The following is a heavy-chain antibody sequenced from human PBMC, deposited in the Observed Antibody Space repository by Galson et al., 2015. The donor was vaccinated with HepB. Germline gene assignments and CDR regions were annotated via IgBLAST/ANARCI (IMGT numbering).Heavy chain of an antibody. D-gene: IGHD6-13*01. CDR1: GYTFTGYY. V-gene: IGHV1-2*02. CDR2: IDPNSGGT. CDR3: ARGVEEYSSSWYVDYYYYYYMDV. J-gene: IGHJ6*03. Sequence: SVKVSCKASGYTFTGYYMHWVRQAPGQGLEWMGWIDPNSGGTNYAQKFQGRVTMTRDTSISTAYMELSRLRSDDTAVYYCARGVEEYSSSWYVDYYYYYYMDVWGKGTTVTVSS.